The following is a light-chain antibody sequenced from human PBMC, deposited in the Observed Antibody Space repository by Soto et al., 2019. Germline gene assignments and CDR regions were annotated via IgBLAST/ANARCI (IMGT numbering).Light chain of an antibody. CDR1: QSISGW. CDR2: KAS. J-gene: IGKJ1*01. Sequence: DIQMTQSPSTVSASVGDRVTIACRASQSISGWLAWYQQKQGKAPKLLIYKASSLKSGVPSRFSGSGSGTEFTLTISSLQPDDFATYYCHQYNSSPWTFGQGTKVEV. V-gene: IGKV1-5*03. CDR3: HQYNSSPWT.